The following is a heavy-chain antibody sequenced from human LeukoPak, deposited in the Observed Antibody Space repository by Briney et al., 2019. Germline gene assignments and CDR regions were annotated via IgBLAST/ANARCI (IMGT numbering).Heavy chain of an antibody. CDR3: ARDYGSGDYYFAH. J-gene: IGHJ4*02. CDR2: IYHRGTT. Sequence: PSGTLSLTCAVSGDSISSSHWWTWVRQPPGKGLEWIGEIYHRGTTNYNLSLKSRVTISVDRSKNQFSLRLTSVTAADTAVYYCARDYGSGDYYFAHWGQGALVTVSP. CDR1: GDSISSSHW. D-gene: IGHD3-10*01. V-gene: IGHV4-4*02.